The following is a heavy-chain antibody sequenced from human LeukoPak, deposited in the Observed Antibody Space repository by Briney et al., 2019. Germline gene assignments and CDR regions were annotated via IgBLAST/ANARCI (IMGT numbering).Heavy chain of an antibody. CDR1: GFTFSDYY. J-gene: IGHJ5*02. CDR3: ARGLVGEGEFDP. CDR2: ISSSSSYT. V-gene: IGHV3-11*06. Sequence: PGGSLRLSCAAPGFTFSDYYMSWIPQPPGRGLGWVSYISSSSSYTNYPDSVKGRFTISRDNAKNSLYLQMNSLRAEDTAVYYCARGLVGEGEFDPWGQGTLVTVSS. D-gene: IGHD1-26*01.